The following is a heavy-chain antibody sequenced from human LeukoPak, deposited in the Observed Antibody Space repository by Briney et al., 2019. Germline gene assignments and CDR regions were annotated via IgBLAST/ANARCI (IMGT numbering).Heavy chain of an antibody. CDR3: VKERSPFDAFDI. V-gene: IGHV3-33*06. Sequence: GGSLRLSCAASGFTFSTYGMHWVRQPPGTGLEWVAVIWSDGTNRFYADSVKGRFTFSRDNSKNTLSLQMNSLRAEDTAIYYCVKERSPFDAFDIWGQGTMVTVSS. CDR2: IWSDGTNR. CDR1: GFTFSTYG. J-gene: IGHJ3*02.